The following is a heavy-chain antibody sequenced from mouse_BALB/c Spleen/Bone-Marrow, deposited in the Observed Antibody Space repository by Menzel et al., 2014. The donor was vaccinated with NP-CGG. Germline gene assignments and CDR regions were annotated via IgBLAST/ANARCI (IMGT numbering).Heavy chain of an antibody. Sequence: VNVVESGPELVRPGVSVKISCKGSGYTFTDYAMHWVEQSHAKSLEWIGVISTYSGNTNYNQKFKGKATMTVDKSSSTAYMELARLTSEDSAIYYCARGEGYDGWYFDVWGAGTTVTVSS. J-gene: IGHJ1*01. CDR3: ARGEGYDGWYFDV. CDR1: GYTFTDYA. CDR2: ISTYSGNT. V-gene: IGHV1-67*01. D-gene: IGHD2-2*01.